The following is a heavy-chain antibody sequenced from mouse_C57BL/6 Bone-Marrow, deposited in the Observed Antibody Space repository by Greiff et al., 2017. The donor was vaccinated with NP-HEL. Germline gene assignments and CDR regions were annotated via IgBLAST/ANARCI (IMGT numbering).Heavy chain of an antibody. CDR2: SRNKANDYTT. CDR3: AGGGWDWYCYV. J-gene: IGHJ1*03. CDR1: GFTFSDFY. V-gene: IGHV7-1*01. D-gene: IGHD4-1*01. Sequence: EVKLMQSGGGLVQSGRSLRLSCATSGFTFSDFYMEWVRQAPGKGLEWIAASRNKANDYTTEYSATVKGRFIVSRDTSQTILYLQVNALRAEDTAVYYCAGGGWDWYCYVGGTGTAVTVSS.